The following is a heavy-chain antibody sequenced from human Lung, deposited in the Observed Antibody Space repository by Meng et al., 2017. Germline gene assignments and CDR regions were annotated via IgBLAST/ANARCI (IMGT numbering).Heavy chain of an antibody. Sequence: QGEKVGSGAEVKRPGASGKVSCEASGYTISSDGLSWVRQAHGQGLEWLGWINTYNGKTDYAQKFQGRITMTTDTFTSTAYMELRNLRSDDTAVYYCATRGNPYLNCWGQGTLVTVSS. CDR1: GYTISSDG. J-gene: IGHJ4*02. CDR2: INTYNGKT. CDR3: ATRGNPYLNC. V-gene: IGHV1-18*01.